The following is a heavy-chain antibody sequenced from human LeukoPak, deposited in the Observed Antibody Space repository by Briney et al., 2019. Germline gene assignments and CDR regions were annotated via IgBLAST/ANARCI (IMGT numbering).Heavy chain of an antibody. J-gene: IGHJ5*02. D-gene: IGHD2-2*01. CDR3: ARGPLQLHCSSTSCYITARYNWFDP. CDR1: GYTFTSYA. CDR2: INAGNGNT. V-gene: IGHV1-3*03. Sequence: ASVKVSCKASGYTFTSYAMHWVRQAPGQRLEWMGWINAGNGNTKYSQEFQGRVTITRDTSASTAYMELSSLRSEDMAVYYCARGPLQLHCSSTSCYITARYNWFDPWGQGTLVTVSS.